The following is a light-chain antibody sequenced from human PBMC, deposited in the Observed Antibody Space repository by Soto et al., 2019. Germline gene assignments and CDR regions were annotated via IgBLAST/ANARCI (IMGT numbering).Light chain of an antibody. CDR2: AVT. Sequence: QSVLTQPASVSGSPGQSITISCTGTSSDVGGYNFVSWYQQHPDKAPKLMIYAVTNRPSGVSNRFSGSKSGNTASLTISGLQAEDEADYYCSSYTSISTYVFGTGTKLTVL. CDR1: SSDVGGYNF. CDR3: SSYTSISTYV. V-gene: IGLV2-14*01. J-gene: IGLJ1*01.